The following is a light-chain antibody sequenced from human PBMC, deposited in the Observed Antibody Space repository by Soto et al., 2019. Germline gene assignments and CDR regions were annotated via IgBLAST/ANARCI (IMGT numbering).Light chain of an antibody. CDR3: SSFTSRSSLI. V-gene: IGLV2-14*01. CDR1: MRDIGAYNL. CDR2: EVR. J-gene: IGLJ2*01. Sequence: QSALTQPASVSGSPGQSITIFCSGTMRDIGAYNLVSWYQQHPGRAPQLIIYEVRNRPSGSSFRFSGSKSGNTASLTLSGLQAEDEADYSCSSFTSRSSLIFGGGTKLTVL.